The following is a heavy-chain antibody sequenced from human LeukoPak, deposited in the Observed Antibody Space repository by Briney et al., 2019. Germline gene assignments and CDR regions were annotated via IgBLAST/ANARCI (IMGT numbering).Heavy chain of an antibody. V-gene: IGHV4-34*01. J-gene: IGHJ4*02. CDR3: ARGGSRIVVVVAARKPHYFDS. CDR2: ISHSGST. CDR1: GGSFSGYY. D-gene: IGHD2-15*01. Sequence: SETLSLTCAVYGGSFSGYYWSWIRQPPGKGLEWIGEISHSGSTNYNPSLKSRVTISVDTSKNQFSLKLSSVTAADTAVYYCARGGSRIVVVVAARKPHYFDSWGQGTLVTVSS.